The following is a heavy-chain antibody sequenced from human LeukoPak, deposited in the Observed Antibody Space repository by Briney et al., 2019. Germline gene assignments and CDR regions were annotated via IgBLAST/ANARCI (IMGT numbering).Heavy chain of an antibody. CDR3: ARDGTTGTTVAFDI. J-gene: IGHJ3*02. D-gene: IGHD1-1*01. CDR2: IIPIFGTA. Sequence: ASVKVSCKASGGTFSSYAISWVRQAPGQGLEWMGGIIPIFGTANYAQKFQGRVTITTDESTSTAYMELSSLRSEDTAVYCCARDGTTGTTVAFDIWGQGTMVTVSS. CDR1: GGTFSSYA. V-gene: IGHV1-69*05.